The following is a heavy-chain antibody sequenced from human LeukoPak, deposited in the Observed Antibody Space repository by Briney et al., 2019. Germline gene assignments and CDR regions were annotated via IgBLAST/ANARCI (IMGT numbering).Heavy chain of an antibody. CDR3: ARQHYYDSSGYYGVNWFDP. CDR2: IYPGDSDT. J-gene: IGHJ5*02. D-gene: IGHD3-22*01. Sequence: GESLKISCKGSVYSFTSYWIGWVRQMPGKGLEWMGIIYPGDSDTRYSPSFQGQVTISADKSISTAYLQWSSLKASDTAMYYCARQHYYDSSGYYGVNWFDPWGQGTLVTVSS. V-gene: IGHV5-51*01. CDR1: VYSFTSYW.